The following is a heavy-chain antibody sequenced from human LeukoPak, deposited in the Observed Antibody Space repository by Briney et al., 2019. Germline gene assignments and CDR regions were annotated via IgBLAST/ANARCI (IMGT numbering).Heavy chain of an antibody. CDR2: VFPSASA. D-gene: IGHD6-19*01. V-gene: IGHV4-4*07. J-gene: IGHJ3*02. CDR1: GGSVSSYY. Sequence: TSETLSLTCTVSGGSVSSYYWNWIRQPAGKGLEWIGRVFPSASANYNPSLKSRVTVSLDKSKNQFSLKLSFVTAADTAIYFCARGIYTTGWYDAFDIWGQGIMVTVSS. CDR3: ARGIYTTGWYDAFDI.